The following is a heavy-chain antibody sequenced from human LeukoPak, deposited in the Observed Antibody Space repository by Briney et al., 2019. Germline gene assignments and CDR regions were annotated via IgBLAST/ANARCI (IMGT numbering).Heavy chain of an antibody. CDR3: ARVMEQWLVDY. CDR2: TWYDGSNK. Sequence: PGGSLRLSCAASGFTFSSYGMPWIRQAPGKGLEWVALTWYDGSNKYYADSVEGRFTISRDNSRNTLYLQMNSLRAEDTAVYYCARVMEQWLVDYWGQGTLVTVSS. J-gene: IGHJ4*02. V-gene: IGHV3-33*01. D-gene: IGHD6-19*01. CDR1: GFTFSSYG.